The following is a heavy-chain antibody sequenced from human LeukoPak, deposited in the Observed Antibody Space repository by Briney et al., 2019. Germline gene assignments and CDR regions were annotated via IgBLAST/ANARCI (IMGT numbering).Heavy chain of an antibody. V-gene: IGHV3-23*01. D-gene: IGHD3-9*01. Sequence: GGSLRLSCAASGFTLSSYAMIWVRQAPGKGLEWVSAISGSGGSTYYADSVQGRFTISRDNSKNTLYLQMNSLRAEDTAVYYCAKSVTAYYNVGCDYWGQGTLVTVSS. CDR2: ISGSGGST. CDR1: GFTLSSYA. CDR3: AKSVTAYYNVGCDY. J-gene: IGHJ4*02.